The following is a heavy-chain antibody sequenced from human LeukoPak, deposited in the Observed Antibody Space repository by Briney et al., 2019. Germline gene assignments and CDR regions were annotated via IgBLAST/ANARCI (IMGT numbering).Heavy chain of an antibody. J-gene: IGHJ6*02. Sequence: ASVNVSCMASGYTFTSYGISWVRQAPGQGLEWMGWISAYNGNTNYARKLQGGVTMTTDTSTSTAYMELRSLRSDDTAVYYCARDGPRSSSSNYYYYYGMDVWGQGTTVTVSS. CDR1: GYTFTSYG. D-gene: IGHD6-6*01. CDR2: ISAYNGNT. CDR3: ARDGPRSSSSNYYYYYGMDV. V-gene: IGHV1-18*01.